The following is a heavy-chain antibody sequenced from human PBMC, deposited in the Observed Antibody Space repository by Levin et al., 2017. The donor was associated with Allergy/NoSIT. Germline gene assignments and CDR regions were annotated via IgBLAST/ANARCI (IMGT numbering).Heavy chain of an antibody. Sequence: GGSLRLSCVASGSAFRSHYMTWVRQAPGKGLEWVANIKPDGSEKFYVDSVKGRFTVSRDNTKNSLYLQMNSLRVEDTAIYYCGRYPYWGSIDIWGQGTMVTVSS. CDR3: GRYPYWGSIDI. CDR1: GSAFRSHY. CDR2: IKPDGSEK. J-gene: IGHJ3*02. D-gene: IGHD2-21*01. V-gene: IGHV3-7*03.